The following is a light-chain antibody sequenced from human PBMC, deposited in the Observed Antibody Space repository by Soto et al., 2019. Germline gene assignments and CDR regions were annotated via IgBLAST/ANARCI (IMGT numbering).Light chain of an antibody. J-gene: IGLJ3*02. CDR3: SSYTSRGV. CDR2: EVS. CDR1: SSDVGGHNY. Sequence: QSVLTQPASVSGSPGQSITISCTGTSSDVGGHNYVTWYQHHPGKAPKLMIYEVSNRPSGVSNRFSGSKPGNTASLTISGLQAEDEADYYCSSYTSRGVFGGGTQLTVL. V-gene: IGLV2-14*01.